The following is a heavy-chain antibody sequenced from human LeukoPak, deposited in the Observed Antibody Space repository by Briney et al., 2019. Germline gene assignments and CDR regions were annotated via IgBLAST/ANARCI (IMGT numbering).Heavy chain of an antibody. J-gene: IGHJ4*02. CDR2: IVVGSGNT. V-gene: IGHV1-58*02. CDR3: AVLDYDILTGYYNFDY. D-gene: IGHD3-9*01. Sequence: SVKVSCKASGYTFTSSAMQWVRQARGQRLEWVGWIVVGSGNTNYAQKFQERVTITRDMSTSTAYMELSSLRSEDTAVYYCAVLDYDILTGYYNFDYWGQGTLVTVSS. CDR1: GYTFTSSA.